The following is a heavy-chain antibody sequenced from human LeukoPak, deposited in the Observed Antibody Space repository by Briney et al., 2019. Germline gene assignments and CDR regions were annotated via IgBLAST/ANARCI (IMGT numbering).Heavy chain of an antibody. CDR3: AKDSNFRRIRGYYFDY. Sequence: SVKVSCKASVGTFSSYATSWVRQAPGQGLEWMGRIIPIFGTANSAQKFQGRVTITTDESTSTAYMELSSLRTEDTALYYCAKDSNFRRIRGYYFDYWGQGTLVTVSS. V-gene: IGHV1-69*05. D-gene: IGHD4-23*01. CDR1: VGTFSSYA. CDR2: IIPIFGTA. J-gene: IGHJ4*02.